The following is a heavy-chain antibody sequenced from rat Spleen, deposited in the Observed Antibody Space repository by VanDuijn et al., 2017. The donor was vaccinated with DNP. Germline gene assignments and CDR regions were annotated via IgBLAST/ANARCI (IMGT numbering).Heavy chain of an antibody. J-gene: IGHJ2*01. V-gene: IGHV5-25*01. CDR3: ATHDWDY. CDR1: KFTFSNYD. CDR2: ISTSGGDT. D-gene: IGHD1-7*01. Sequence: EVQLVESGGGLVQPGRSLKLSCAASKFTFSNYDMAWVRQAPTKGLEWVSTISTSGGDTFYRDSVKGRFTISRDNVKSTLYLQMDSLRSEDTATYYCATHDWDYWGQGVMVTVSS.